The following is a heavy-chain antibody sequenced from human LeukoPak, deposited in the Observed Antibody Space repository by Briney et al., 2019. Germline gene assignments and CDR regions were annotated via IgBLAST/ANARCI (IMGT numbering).Heavy chain of an antibody. CDR3: AREGRTWFRSSWYDY. CDR1: GFTFSSYW. D-gene: IGHD6-13*01. V-gene: IGHV3-7*01. CDR2: IKQDGSEK. Sequence: PGGSLRLSCAASGFTFSSYWMSWVRQAPGKGLEWVASIKQDGSEKYYVDSVKGRFTISRDNAKNSLSLQMSSLRAADTAVYYCAREGRTWFRSSWYDYWGQGTLVTVSS. J-gene: IGHJ4*02.